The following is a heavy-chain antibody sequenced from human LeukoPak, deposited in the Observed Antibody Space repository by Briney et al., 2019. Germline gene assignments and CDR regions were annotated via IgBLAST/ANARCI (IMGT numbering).Heavy chain of an antibody. J-gene: IGHJ5*02. V-gene: IGHV4-39*07. CDR3: ARDSRYDSSGHAP. CDR2: AHYTGGV. D-gene: IGHD3-22*01. Sequence: SETLSLTCTVSGGSIISDNYYWVWIRQPPGKGLEWIGSAHYTGGVYYNPSLKSRVTISIDTSKSQFSLRLNFVTAADTAVYYCARDSRYDSSGHAPWGQGSLVTVSS. CDR1: GGSIISDNYY.